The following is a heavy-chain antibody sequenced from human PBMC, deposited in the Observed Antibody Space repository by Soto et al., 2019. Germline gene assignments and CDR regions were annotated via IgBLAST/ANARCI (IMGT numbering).Heavy chain of an antibody. CDR3: ARFQPAGEKYYYYYGMDV. Sequence: ASVKVSCKASGYIFTSYYIHWVRQAPGQRLEWMGWINAGNGNTKYSQKFQGRVTITRDTSASTAYMELSSLRSEDTAVYYCARFQPAGEKYYYYYGMDVWGQGTTVTVSS. CDR1: GYIFTSYY. CDR2: INAGNGNT. D-gene: IGHD2-2*01. V-gene: IGHV1-3*01. J-gene: IGHJ6*02.